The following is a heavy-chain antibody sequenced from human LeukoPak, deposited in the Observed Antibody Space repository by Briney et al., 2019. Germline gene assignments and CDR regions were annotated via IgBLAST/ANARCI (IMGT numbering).Heavy chain of an antibody. CDR2: ISYDGSNK. CDR1: GFTFSSYA. J-gene: IGHJ4*02. V-gene: IGHV3-30-3*01. Sequence: GRSLRLSCAASGFTFSSYAMHWVRQAPGKGLEWVAVISYDGSNKYDADSVKGRFTISRDNSKNTLYVQVNSLGTEDTAAYYCAKGSYYDSSGSFYFDYWGQGTLVTVSS. CDR3: AKGSYYDSSGSFYFDY. D-gene: IGHD3-22*01.